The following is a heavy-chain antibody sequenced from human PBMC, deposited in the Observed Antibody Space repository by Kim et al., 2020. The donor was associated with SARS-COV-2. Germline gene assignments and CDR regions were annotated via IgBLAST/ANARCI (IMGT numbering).Heavy chain of an antibody. V-gene: IGHV3-21*01. J-gene: IGHJ5*02. CDR3: AREVRQLVRDWFDP. Sequence: ADSVKDRFTISRDNAKNSLYLQMNSLRAEDTAVYYCAREVRQLVRDWFDPWGQGTLVTVSS. D-gene: IGHD6-13*01.